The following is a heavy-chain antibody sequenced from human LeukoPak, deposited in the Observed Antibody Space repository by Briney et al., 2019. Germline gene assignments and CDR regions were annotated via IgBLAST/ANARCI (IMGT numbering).Heavy chain of an antibody. CDR3: AKEVSTYCYFDY. J-gene: IGHJ4*02. CDR1: GFTFSSYG. Sequence: GGSLRLSCAASGFTFSSYGMHWVRQAPGKGLEWVAVISNDGSTKYYADSVKGRFSISRDNSKNTLYLQMNSLRAEDTAVYYCAKEVSTYCYFDYWGQGTLVTVSS. D-gene: IGHD5/OR15-5a*01. CDR2: ISNDGSTK. V-gene: IGHV3-30*18.